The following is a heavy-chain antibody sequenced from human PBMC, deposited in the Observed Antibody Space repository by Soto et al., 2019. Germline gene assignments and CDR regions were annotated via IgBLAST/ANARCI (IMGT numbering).Heavy chain of an antibody. Sequence: PSETLSLTCAVSGDSISSNDWWSWVRQPPGEGLEWIGSIYYSGSTYYNPSLKSRVTISVDTSKNQFSLKLSSVTAADTAVYYCASSPRTYGMDVWGQGTTVTVSS. V-gene: IGHV4-39*01. CDR1: GDSISSNDW. J-gene: IGHJ6*02. CDR3: ASSPRTYGMDV. CDR2: IYYSGST.